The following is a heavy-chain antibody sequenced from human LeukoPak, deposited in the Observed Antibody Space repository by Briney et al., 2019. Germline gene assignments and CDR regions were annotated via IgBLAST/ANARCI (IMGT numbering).Heavy chain of an antibody. Sequence: GGSLRLSCVASGFAVGSNYMSWVRQAPGEGLEWVSLIYSGGAIRYADSVKGRFTISRDSSKNTLFLQMNDLTVEDTARYYCARRPGNWGQGILVTVPS. CDR2: IYSGGAI. V-gene: IGHV3-53*01. J-gene: IGHJ4*02. D-gene: IGHD1-14*01. CDR1: GFAVGSNY. CDR3: ARRPGN.